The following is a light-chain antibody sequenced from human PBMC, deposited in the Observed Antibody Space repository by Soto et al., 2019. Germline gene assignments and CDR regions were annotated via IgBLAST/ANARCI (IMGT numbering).Light chain of an antibody. J-gene: IGLJ1*01. V-gene: IGLV2-23*02. CDR1: SSDVGSYNF. CDR3: CADAGRSTYV. Sequence: QSALTQPASVSGSPGQSITISCTRTSSDVGSYNFVYWYQQHPGKVPKVMIYEVSKRPSGVSDRFSGSKSGNTASLTISGLQAEDEADYYCCADAGRSTYVFGTGTKVTVL. CDR2: EVS.